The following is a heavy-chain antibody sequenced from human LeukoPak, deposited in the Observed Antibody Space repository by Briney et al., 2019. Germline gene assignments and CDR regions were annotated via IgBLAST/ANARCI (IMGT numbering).Heavy chain of an antibody. CDR1: GGSFSGYY. V-gene: IGHV4-34*01. J-gene: IGHJ4*02. CDR3: ARVFRWELQYFDY. Sequence: SETLSLTCAVYGGSFSGYYWSWIRQPPGKGLEWIGEINHSGSTNYNPSLKSRVTISVDTSKNQFSLKLSSVTAADTAVYYCARVFRWELQYFDYWGQGTLVTVSS. D-gene: IGHD1-26*01. CDR2: INHSGST.